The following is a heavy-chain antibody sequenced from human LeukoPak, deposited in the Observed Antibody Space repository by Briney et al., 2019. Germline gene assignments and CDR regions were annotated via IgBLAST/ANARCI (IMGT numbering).Heavy chain of an antibody. CDR2: ISGSGGNT. V-gene: IGHV3-23*01. Sequence: GGSLRLSCAASGFTFSNYAMSWVRQAPGKGLEWVSAISGSGGNTYYADSVKGRFTISRDNAKNTPYLQMNSLRAEDTAVYYCARESGIAAALDLWGQGTLVTVSS. CDR3: ARESGIAAALDL. J-gene: IGHJ5*02. CDR1: GFTFSNYA. D-gene: IGHD6-13*01.